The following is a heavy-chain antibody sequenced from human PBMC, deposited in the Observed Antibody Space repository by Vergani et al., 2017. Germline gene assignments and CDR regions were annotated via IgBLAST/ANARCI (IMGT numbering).Heavy chain of an antibody. Sequence: VQLVESGGGVVQPGRSLRLSCAASGFTFSSYAMTWVRQAPGKGLEWVSVISDSGGSTFYADSVQGRFTISRDNSKNTLFLQMNSLRAEDTAIYYCAKGRGNYATLVDYWGQGTLVTVSS. CDR3: AKGRGNYATLVDY. J-gene: IGHJ4*02. V-gene: IGHV3-23*04. CDR2: ISDSGGST. CDR1: GFTFSSYA. D-gene: IGHD1-26*01.